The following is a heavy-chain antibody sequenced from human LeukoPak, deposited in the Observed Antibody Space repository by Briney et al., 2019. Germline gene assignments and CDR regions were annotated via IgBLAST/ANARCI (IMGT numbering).Heavy chain of an antibody. J-gene: IGHJ6*02. Sequence: SETLSLTCTVSGGSISSYYWSWIRQPPGKGLEWIGYIYYSGSTNYNPSLKSRVTISVDTSKNQFSLKLNSVTAADTAVYYCARHLAVAGNNYLGMDVWGQGTTVTVSS. D-gene: IGHD6-19*01. CDR1: GGSISSYY. CDR3: ARHLAVAGNNYLGMDV. V-gene: IGHV4-59*08. CDR2: IYYSGST.